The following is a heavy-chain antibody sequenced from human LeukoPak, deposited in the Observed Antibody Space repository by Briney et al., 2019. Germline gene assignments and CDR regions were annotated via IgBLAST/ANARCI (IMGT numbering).Heavy chain of an antibody. V-gene: IGHV3-33*01. J-gene: IGHJ4*02. D-gene: IGHD3-22*01. CDR2: ILSDGSKE. CDR3: ARDYQHYYDGSGFLQY. CDR1: GFTFSSYG. Sequence: GGSLRLSCAASGFTFSSYGMHWVRQAPGKGLEWVAVILSDGSKEFYTDSVKGRFTISRDNSKNTLYLQMNSLRAEDTAVYYCARDYQHYYDGSGFLQYWGQGTLVTVSS.